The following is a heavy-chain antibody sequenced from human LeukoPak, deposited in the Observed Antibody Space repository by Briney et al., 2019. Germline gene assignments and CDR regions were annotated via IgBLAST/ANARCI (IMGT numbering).Heavy chain of an antibody. CDR3: ARDRGDCPDY. CDR2: IYYSGST. V-gene: IGHV4-31*03. D-gene: IGHD2-21*02. CDR1: GVSISSGGYY. J-gene: IGHJ4*02. Sequence: SEALSLTCTVSGVSISSGGYYWSWLRQHPGKGLEWIGYIYYSGSTYYNPSLKSRVTISVDTSKNQFSLKLSSVTAADTAVYYCARDRGDCPDYWGQGTLVTVSS.